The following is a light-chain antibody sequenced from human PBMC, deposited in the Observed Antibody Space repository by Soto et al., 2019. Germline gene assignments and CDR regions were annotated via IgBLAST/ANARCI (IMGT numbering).Light chain of an antibody. J-gene: IGLJ1*01. CDR1: SSDVGTYNL. CDR3: CSYAGSLTYV. CDR2: EGT. V-gene: IGLV2-23*01. Sequence: QSALTQPASVSGSPGQSITISCTGTSSDVGTYNLVSWYQQRPGKAPKLMIYEGTKRPSGVSNRFSGSKSGSTASLTISGLQAEDEAEYYCCSYAGSLTYVFGTGTKLTVL.